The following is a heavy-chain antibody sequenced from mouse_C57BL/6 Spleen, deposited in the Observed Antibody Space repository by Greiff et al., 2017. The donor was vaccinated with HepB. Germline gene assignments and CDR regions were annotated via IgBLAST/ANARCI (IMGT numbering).Heavy chain of an antibody. D-gene: IGHD2-3*01. J-gene: IGHJ3*01. CDR3: AREGIYDGYYVAWFAY. CDR1: GYAFTNYL. Sequence: QVQLQQSGAELVRPGTSVKVSCKASGYAFTNYLIEWVKQRPGQGLEWIGVINPGSGGTNYNEKFKGKATLTADKSSSTAYMQLSSLTSEDSAVDFCAREGIYDGYYVAWFAYWGQGTLVTVSA. CDR2: INPGSGGT. V-gene: IGHV1-54*01.